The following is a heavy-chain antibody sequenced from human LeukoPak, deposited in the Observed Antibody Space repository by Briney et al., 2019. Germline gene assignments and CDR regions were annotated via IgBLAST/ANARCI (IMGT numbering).Heavy chain of an antibody. Sequence: PGGSLRLSCAASGFTFSSYWMHWVRQAPGKGLVWVSRINRDGSSTTYADSVKSRFTISRDNAKNSLYLQMNSLRAEDTAVYYCAELGITMIGGVWGKGTTVTISS. J-gene: IGHJ6*04. D-gene: IGHD3-10*02. V-gene: IGHV3-74*01. CDR3: AELGITMIGGV. CDR1: GFTFSSYW. CDR2: INRDGSST.